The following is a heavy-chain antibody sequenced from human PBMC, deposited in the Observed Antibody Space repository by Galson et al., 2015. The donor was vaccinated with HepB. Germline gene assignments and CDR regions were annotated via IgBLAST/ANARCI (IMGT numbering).Heavy chain of an antibody. CDR1: GFTFSHFG. Sequence: SLRLSCAASGFTFSHFGMHWVRQAPGKGLEWLACIWHDGSVQHYADSVKGRFTISRDNSKNTLHLHVNNLRAEDTAVYYCASPFCTGGSCYPLWYWGQGTLVTVSS. CDR2: IWHDGSVQ. CDR3: ASPFCTGGSCYPLWY. V-gene: IGHV3-33*03. D-gene: IGHD2-15*01. J-gene: IGHJ4*02.